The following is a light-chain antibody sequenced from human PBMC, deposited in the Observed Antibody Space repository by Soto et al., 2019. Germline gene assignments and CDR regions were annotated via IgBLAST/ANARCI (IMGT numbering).Light chain of an antibody. CDR3: QSYDSSLSVI. CDR2: VNI. CDR1: SSNIGAGYD. J-gene: IGLJ2*01. Sequence: QSVLTQPPSVSGAPGQTITISCTGDSSNIGAGYDVHWYQQLPGTAPKLLIYVNINRPSGVPDRFSASRSDSSSSLAITGLQDEDEADYYCQSYDSSLSVIFGGGTKVTVL. V-gene: IGLV1-40*01.